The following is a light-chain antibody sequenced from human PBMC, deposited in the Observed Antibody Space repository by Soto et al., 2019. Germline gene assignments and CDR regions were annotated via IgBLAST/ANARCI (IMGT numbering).Light chain of an antibody. Sequence: DFQMTQSPSTLSASVGDRVTITFRASQSISTWLAWYQQKPGKAPNLLIYKASSLRSGVPSRFSGSGSGTEFTLTISSLQPDDFATYYCQQYDTYWTFGQGTKVDIK. V-gene: IGKV1-5*03. J-gene: IGKJ1*01. CDR3: QQYDTYWT. CDR2: KAS. CDR1: QSISTW.